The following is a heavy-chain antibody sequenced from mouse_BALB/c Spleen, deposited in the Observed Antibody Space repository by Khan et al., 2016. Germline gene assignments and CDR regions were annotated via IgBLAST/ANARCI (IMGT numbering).Heavy chain of an antibody. D-gene: IGHD2-1*01. CDR1: AYSITSGYY. CDR3: ARDGNYWFAY. J-gene: IGHJ3*01. V-gene: IGHV3-6*02. CDR2: ISYDGSN. Sequence: VQLKESGPGLVKPSQSLSLTCSVTAYSITSGYYWNWIRQFPGNKLEWMGYISYDGSNNYNPSLKNRISITRDTSKNQFFLKLNSVTTEDTATYYCARDGNYWFAYWGQGTLVTVSA.